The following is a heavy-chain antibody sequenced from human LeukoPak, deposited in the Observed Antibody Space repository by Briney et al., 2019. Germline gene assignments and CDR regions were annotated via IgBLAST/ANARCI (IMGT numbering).Heavy chain of an antibody. Sequence: ASVKVSCKASGYTFTSYYMHWLRQAPGQGLEWMGIINPSGGSTSYAQKFQGRVTITRDRSTSTVYMELSSLRSEDTAVYYCARATFGYSEIDYWGQGTLVTVSS. CDR3: ARATFGYSEIDY. V-gene: IGHV1-46*01. D-gene: IGHD3-16*01. CDR2: INPSGGST. J-gene: IGHJ4*02. CDR1: GYTFTSYY.